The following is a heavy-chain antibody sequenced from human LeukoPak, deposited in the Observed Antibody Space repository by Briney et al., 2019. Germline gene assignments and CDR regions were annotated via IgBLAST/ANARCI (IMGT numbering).Heavy chain of an antibody. Sequence: ASVKVSCKASGYTFTSYYMHWVRQAPGKGLEWMGIINPSGGSTSYAQKLQGRVTITRDTSTSTVYMELSSLRSEDTAVYYCARAGSSVIGDYWGQGTLVTVSS. V-gene: IGHV1-46*01. CDR2: INPSGGST. J-gene: IGHJ4*02. CDR3: ARAGSSVIGDY. D-gene: IGHD3-22*01. CDR1: GYTFTSYY.